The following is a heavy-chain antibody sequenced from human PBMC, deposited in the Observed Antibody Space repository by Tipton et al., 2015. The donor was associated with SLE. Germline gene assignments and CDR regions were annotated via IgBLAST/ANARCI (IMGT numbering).Heavy chain of an antibody. V-gene: IGHV4-39*01. CDR2: LYFSGST. CDR3: ASLDIVVVVAATSAFDI. Sequence: TLSLTCTVSGGSISSSTYYWAWIRQPPGKGLEWIGSLYFSGSTYYNPSLKSRVTISVDTSKNQFSLKLSSVTAADTAVYYCASLDIVVVVAATSAFDIWGQGTMVTVSS. CDR1: GGSISSSTYY. J-gene: IGHJ3*02. D-gene: IGHD2-15*01.